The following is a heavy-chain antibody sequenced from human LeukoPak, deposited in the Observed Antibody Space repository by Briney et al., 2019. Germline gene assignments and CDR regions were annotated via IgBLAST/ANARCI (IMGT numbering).Heavy chain of an antibody. Sequence: GGSLRLSCTASGFTFSSYWMQWVRQAPGKGLVWVSRINSDGSSPSYADSVKGRFTISRDDSKNTLYLQMNNLSAEDTAVYYCARETSGSFPYWGQGTLVTVSS. V-gene: IGHV3-74*01. J-gene: IGHJ4*02. CDR3: ARETSGSFPY. CDR2: INSDGSSP. D-gene: IGHD2-15*01. CDR1: GFTFSSYW.